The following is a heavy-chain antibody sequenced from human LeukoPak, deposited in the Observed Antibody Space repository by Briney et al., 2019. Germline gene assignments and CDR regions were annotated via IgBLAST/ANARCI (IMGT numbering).Heavy chain of an antibody. CDR2: ISSSSSYI. D-gene: IGHD3-9*01. Sequence: NPGGSLRLSCAASGFTFSSYSMNWVRQAPGKGLEWVSSISSSSSYIYYAGSVKGRFTISRDNAKNSLYLQMNSLRAEDTAVYYCARDFNPPKPLRYFDWSPANDAFDIWGQGTMVTVSS. J-gene: IGHJ3*02. CDR1: GFTFSSYS. V-gene: IGHV3-21*01. CDR3: ARDFNPPKPLRYFDWSPANDAFDI.